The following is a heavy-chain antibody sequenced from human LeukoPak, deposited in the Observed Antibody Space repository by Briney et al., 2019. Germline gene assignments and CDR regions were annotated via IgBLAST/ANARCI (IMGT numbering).Heavy chain of an antibody. CDR1: GYTFTSYG. CDR3: ARVDSKNWYDSRGYFDY. J-gene: IGHJ4*02. Sequence: ASVKVSCKASGYTFTSYGISWVRQAPGQGLEWMGWISAYNGNTNYAQKLQGRVTMTTDTSTSTAYMELRSLRSDDTAVYYCARVDSKNWYDSRGYFDYWGQGILVTVSS. D-gene: IGHD6-13*01. CDR2: ISAYNGNT. V-gene: IGHV1-18*01.